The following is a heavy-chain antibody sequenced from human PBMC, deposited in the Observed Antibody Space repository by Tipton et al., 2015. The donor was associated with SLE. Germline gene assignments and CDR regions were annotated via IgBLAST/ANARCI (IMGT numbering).Heavy chain of an antibody. CDR3: ARHVVRRYGDAFDI. V-gene: IGHV4-61*01. D-gene: IGHD3-10*01. CDR1: GYSISIGYY. CDR2: IDYSGTA. Sequence: TLSLTCAVSGYSISIGYYWSWIRQSPKKGLEWIGYIDYSGTANYSPSLKSRVSMSLDMSENKISLRLTSVTAADTAVYYCARHVVRRYGDAFDIWGQGTMVTVPS. J-gene: IGHJ3*02.